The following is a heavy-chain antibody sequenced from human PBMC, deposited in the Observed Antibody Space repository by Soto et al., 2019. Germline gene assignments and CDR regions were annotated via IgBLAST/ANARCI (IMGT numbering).Heavy chain of an antibody. CDR3: ARDLGVGAASDY. Sequence: QVQLVQSGAEVKKPGASVKVSCKASGYTFTSYAMHWVRQAPGQRLEWMGWINAGNGNTKYSQKFQGRVTITRDTSASTAYMALSSLRSEDKAVYYCARDLGVGAASDYWGQGTLVTVSS. CDR2: INAGNGNT. V-gene: IGHV1-3*01. D-gene: IGHD1-26*01. J-gene: IGHJ4*02. CDR1: GYTFTSYA.